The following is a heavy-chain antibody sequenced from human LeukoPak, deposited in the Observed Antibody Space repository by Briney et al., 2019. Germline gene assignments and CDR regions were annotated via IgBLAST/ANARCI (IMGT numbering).Heavy chain of an antibody. CDR2: ISGSGGIT. V-gene: IGHV3-23*01. CDR1: GFTFSSYS. D-gene: IGHD3-22*01. J-gene: IGHJ1*01. Sequence: GGSLRLSCAASGFTFSSYSMGWVRQAPGEGLEWVSAISGSGGITYYADCVKGRSTISRDNSKNTLYLQMNSLRAEDTAVYYCAKDLNTYRYDSRDLQHGGQGILVTVPS. CDR3: AKDLNTYRYDSRDLQH.